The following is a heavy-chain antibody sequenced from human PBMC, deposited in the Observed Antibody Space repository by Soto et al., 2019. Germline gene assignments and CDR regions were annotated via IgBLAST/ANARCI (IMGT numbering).Heavy chain of an antibody. CDR1: GFSVSSYY. D-gene: IGHD3-22*01. J-gene: IGHJ4*02. V-gene: IGHV3-66*02. CDR3: AKDTYYYDRSGYYTYDH. CDR2: IYADGQT. Sequence: GGSLRLSCXASGFSVSSYYMTWVRQSPGKGLQWVSVIYADGQTYYADSVKGRFTISRDNSRNTLDLQMNSLRAEDTAVYYFAKDTYYYDRSGYYTYDHWGQGTQVTVSS.